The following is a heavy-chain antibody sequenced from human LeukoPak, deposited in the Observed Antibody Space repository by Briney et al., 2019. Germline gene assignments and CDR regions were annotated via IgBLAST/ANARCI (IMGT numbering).Heavy chain of an antibody. D-gene: IGHD6-13*01. CDR3: ARGARSPLYSSSWYSSFDS. CDR2: MNPNRGNT. CDR1: GYTFTSYD. V-gene: IGHV1-8*01. J-gene: IGHJ4*02. Sequence: GASVNVSCKATGYTFTSYDINWVRQATGQGLEWMGWMNPNRGNTGYAQKFQGRVTMTRNASISTAYMELSSLRSEDTAVYYCARGARSPLYSSSWYSSFDSWGQGTLVTVSS.